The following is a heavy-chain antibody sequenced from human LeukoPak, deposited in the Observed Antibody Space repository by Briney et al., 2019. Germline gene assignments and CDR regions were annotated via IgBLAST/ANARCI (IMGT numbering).Heavy chain of an antibody. V-gene: IGHV3-23*01. D-gene: IGHD3-16*01. CDR2: ISDSGGST. CDR3: AKASWVSSADAVL. Sequence: GGSLRLSCAVSGITLSNYGMSWVRQAPGKGLEWVAGISDSGGSTNYADSVKGRFTISRDESRNTVYLQMNNLRVEDTAVYFCAKASWVSSADAVLWGQGTLVTVS. CDR1: GITLSNYG. J-gene: IGHJ4*02.